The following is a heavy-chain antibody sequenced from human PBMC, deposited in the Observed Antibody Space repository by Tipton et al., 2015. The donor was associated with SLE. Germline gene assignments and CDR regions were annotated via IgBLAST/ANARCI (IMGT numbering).Heavy chain of an antibody. Sequence: TLSLTCTVSGGSIRSGSYYWNWIRQSAGKGLEWIGRIYSSGSTKNNPSLKSRVTIPADTSKNQFSLKLSSGTAADTAVYYCAREWEGYADLDVWGKGTSVTVSS. J-gene: IGHJ6*04. CDR3: AREWEGYADLDV. V-gene: IGHV4-61*02. CDR2: IYSSGST. CDR1: GGSIRSGSYY. D-gene: IGHD1-26*01.